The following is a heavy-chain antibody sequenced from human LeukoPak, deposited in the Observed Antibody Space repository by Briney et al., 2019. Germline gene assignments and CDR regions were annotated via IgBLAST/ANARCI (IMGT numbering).Heavy chain of an antibody. J-gene: IGHJ4*02. CDR3: ARDRYGSGSYLVDY. D-gene: IGHD3-10*01. CDR1: GYTFTSYG. Sequence: SVKVSCKASGYTFTSYGISWVRQAPGQGLEWMGGIIPIFGTANYAQKFQGRVTITADESTSTAYMELSSLRSEDTAVYYCARDRYGSGSYLVDYWGQGTLVTVSS. V-gene: IGHV1-69*13. CDR2: IIPIFGTA.